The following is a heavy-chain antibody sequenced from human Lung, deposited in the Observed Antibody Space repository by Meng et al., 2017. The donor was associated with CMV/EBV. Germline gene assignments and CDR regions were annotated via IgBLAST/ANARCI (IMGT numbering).Heavy chain of an antibody. CDR3: ARAAAAAGPHYNWFDP. CDR1: GCTCSSYS. CDR2: SSSSSSYI. D-gene: IGHD6-13*01. V-gene: IGHV3-21*01. Sequence: GCTCSSYSMNWVREDAGKGLEWVSSSSSSSSYIYYADSVKDRFTISRDNAKNSLYLQMNSRRAEDTAVYYCARAAAAAGPHYNWFDPWGQGTLVTVSS. J-gene: IGHJ5*02.